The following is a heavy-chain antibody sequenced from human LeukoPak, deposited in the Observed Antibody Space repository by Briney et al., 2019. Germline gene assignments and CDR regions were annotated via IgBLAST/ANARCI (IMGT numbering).Heavy chain of an antibody. CDR3: ARDYDFWSGYYFY. D-gene: IGHD3-3*01. J-gene: IGHJ4*02. CDR1: GFTVSSNY. CDR2: IYSGGST. Sequence: PGGSLRLSCAASGFTVSSNYMSWVRQAPGKGLEWVSVIYSGGSTYYADSVKGRFTISRDNSKNTLYLQMNSLRAEDTAVYYCARDYDFWSGYYFYWGQGTLVTVSS. V-gene: IGHV3-53*01.